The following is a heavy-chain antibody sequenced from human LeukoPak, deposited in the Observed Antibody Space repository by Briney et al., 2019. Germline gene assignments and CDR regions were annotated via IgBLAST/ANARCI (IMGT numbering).Heavy chain of an antibody. CDR2: ISSSSSYI. CDR3: ASLEDGYNSFDY. Sequence: PGGSLRLSCAASGFTFSSYSMNWVRQAPGKGLEWVSSISSSSSYIYYADSVKGRFTISRDNAKNSLYLQMNSLRAEDTAVYYCASLEDGYNSFDYWGQGTLVTVSS. D-gene: IGHD5-24*01. J-gene: IGHJ4*02. V-gene: IGHV3-21*01. CDR1: GFTFSSYS.